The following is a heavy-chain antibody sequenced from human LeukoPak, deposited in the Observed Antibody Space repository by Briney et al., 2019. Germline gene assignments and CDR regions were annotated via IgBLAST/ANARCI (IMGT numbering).Heavy chain of an antibody. CDR1: GFTFSSYE. V-gene: IGHV3-48*03. J-gene: IGHJ6*03. D-gene: IGHD3-10*01. CDR2: ISSSGSTI. CDR3: ARDVTMVRGVTTYYMDV. Sequence: GGSLRLSCAASGFTFSSYEMNWVGQAPGKGLEWVSYISSSGSTIYYADSVKGRFTISRDDAKNSLYLQMNSLRAEDTAVYYCARDVTMVRGVTTYYMDVWGEGTTVTVSS.